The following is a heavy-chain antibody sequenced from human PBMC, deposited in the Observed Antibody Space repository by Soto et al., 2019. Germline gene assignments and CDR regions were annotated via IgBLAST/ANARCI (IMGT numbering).Heavy chain of an antibody. D-gene: IGHD3-10*01. CDR2: VSAYNGNT. Sequence: ASVKVSCKASGYIFSSYCISWVRQAPGQGLEWMGWVSAYNGNTNYPQKLQGRVTMTTDTSTSTAYMELRSLRSDDTAVYYCARVFYGSGSYYPPPFDYWGQGTLVTVSS. CDR3: ARVFYGSGSYYPPPFDY. V-gene: IGHV1-18*01. CDR1: GYIFSSYC. J-gene: IGHJ4*02.